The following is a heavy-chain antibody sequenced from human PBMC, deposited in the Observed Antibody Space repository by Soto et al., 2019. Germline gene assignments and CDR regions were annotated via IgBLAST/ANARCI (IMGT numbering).Heavy chain of an antibody. CDR1: GFTFSSYA. CDR3: AKPPDYNWNDY. D-gene: IGHD1-20*01. V-gene: IGHV3-23*01. CDR2: VSGSGGST. J-gene: IGHJ4*02. Sequence: EVQLLESGGGLVQPGGSLRLSCAASGFTFSSYAMSWVRQAPGKGLEWISAVSGSGGSTYYAYSVKGRFTISRDNSKDTLYLQMNHLRAEDTAVYYCAKPPDYNWNDYWGQGTLVTVSS.